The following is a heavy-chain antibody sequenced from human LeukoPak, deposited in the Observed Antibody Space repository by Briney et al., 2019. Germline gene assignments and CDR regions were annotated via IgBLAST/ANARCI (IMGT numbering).Heavy chain of an antibody. CDR3: ARDRLGEFDY. Sequence: SETLSLTCTVSGGSISSSSHYWGWIRQPPGKGLEWIGSIYSNGNTYYNPSLKSRITISVDTSNNQFSLKLSSVTAADTAFYYCARDRLGEFDYWGQGTLVTVSS. CDR2: IYSNGNT. D-gene: IGHD3-10*01. J-gene: IGHJ4*02. CDR1: GGSISSSSHY. V-gene: IGHV4-39*07.